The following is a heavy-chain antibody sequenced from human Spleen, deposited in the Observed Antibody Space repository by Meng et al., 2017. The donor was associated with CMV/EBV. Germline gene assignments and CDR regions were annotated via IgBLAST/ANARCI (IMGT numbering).Heavy chain of an antibody. V-gene: IGHV4-34*01. Sequence: SETLSLTCAVYGGSFSGYYWSWIRQPPGKGLEWIGEINHSGSTNYNPSLKSRVTISVDTSKNQFSLKLSSVTAADTAVYYCVRDEAYYSYGMDIWGQGTTVTVSS. J-gene: IGHJ6*02. CDR3: VRDEAYYSYGMDI. CDR1: GGSFSGYY. CDR2: INHSGST.